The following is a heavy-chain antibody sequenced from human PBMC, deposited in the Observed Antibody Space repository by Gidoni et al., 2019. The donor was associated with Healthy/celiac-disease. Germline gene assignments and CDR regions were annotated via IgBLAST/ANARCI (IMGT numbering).Heavy chain of an antibody. Sequence: QVQLQESGPGLVKPSETLSLTCTVSGGSISSYYWIWIRQPPGKGLEWIGYIYYSGSTNYNPSLKSRVTISVDTSKNQFSLKLSSVTAADTAVYYCARVPNFGVANVGMDVWGQGTTVTVSS. V-gene: IGHV4-59*01. J-gene: IGHJ6*02. CDR1: GGSISSYY. CDR3: ARVPNFGVANVGMDV. CDR2: IYYSGST. D-gene: IGHD3-3*01.